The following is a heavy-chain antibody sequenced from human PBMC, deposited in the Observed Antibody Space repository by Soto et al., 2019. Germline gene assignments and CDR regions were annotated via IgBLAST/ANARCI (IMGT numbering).Heavy chain of an antibody. V-gene: IGHV1-69*12. D-gene: IGHD2-2*01. CDR2: IIPIFGTA. CDR1: GGTFSSYA. Sequence: QVQLVQSGAEVKKPGSSVKVSCKASGGTFSSYAISWVRQAPGQGLEWMGGIIPIFGTANYAQKFQGRVTITADESTSTAYMELSSLRSDDTAVYYCARHVPAAGYYYGMDVWGKGTTVTVSS. J-gene: IGHJ6*04. CDR3: ARHVPAAGYYYGMDV.